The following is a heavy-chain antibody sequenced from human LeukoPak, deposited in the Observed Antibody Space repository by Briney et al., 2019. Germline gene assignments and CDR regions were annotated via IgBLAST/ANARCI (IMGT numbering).Heavy chain of an antibody. V-gene: IGHV4-4*02. J-gene: IGHJ4*02. D-gene: IGHD6-19*01. CDR3: AAQAGYSSGWYDY. Sequence: SGTLSLTCAVSGGSISSSNWWSWVRQPPGQGLAWIGEIYHSGSTNYNPSLKSRVTISVDKSKNQFSLKLSSVTAADTAVYYCAAQAGYSSGWYDYWGQGTLVTVSS. CDR2: IYHSGST. CDR1: GGSISSSNW.